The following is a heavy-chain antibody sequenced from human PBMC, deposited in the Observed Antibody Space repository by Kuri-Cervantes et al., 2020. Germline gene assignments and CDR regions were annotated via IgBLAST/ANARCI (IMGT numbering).Heavy chain of an antibody. CDR1: GFTFSTSA. J-gene: IGHJ5*02. CDR3: ARDHMVRDNWFGP. D-gene: IGHD3-10*01. V-gene: IGHV3-23*01. CDR2: ISPTGDTT. Sequence: GESLKISCAASGFTFSTSAMAWVRQAPGKGLECVSGISPTGDTTYYVDSVKGRFTISRDNSKNTLYLQMNSLRAEDTAVYYCARDHMVRDNWFGPWGQGTLVTVSS.